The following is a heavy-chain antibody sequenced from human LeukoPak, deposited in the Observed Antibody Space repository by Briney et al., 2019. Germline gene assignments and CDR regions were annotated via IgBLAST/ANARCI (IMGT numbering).Heavy chain of an antibody. Sequence: GGSLRLSCTASGFTFSAYAMMWVRQAPGKGPEWVSAIRGGGGGAFYADSVKGRFTISRDNSKYTPFLQMNSLRAEDTAVYYCARDPNGDYIGAFDMWGPGTMVTVSS. D-gene: IGHD4-17*01. V-gene: IGHV3-23*01. CDR3: ARDPNGDYIGAFDM. J-gene: IGHJ3*02. CDR2: IRGGGGGA. CDR1: GFTFSAYA.